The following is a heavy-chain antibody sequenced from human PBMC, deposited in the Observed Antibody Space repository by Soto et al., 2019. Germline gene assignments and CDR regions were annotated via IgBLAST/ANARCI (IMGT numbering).Heavy chain of an antibody. V-gene: IGHV1-69*02. J-gene: IGHJ2*01. Sequence: QVQLVQSGAEVKKPGSSVKVSCKASGGTFSSYTISWVRQAPGQGLEWMGRIIPILGIANYAQKFQGRVTITADKSTSTAYMELSSLRSEDTAVYYCASSYSSSWYGDWYFDLWGRGTLVTVSS. D-gene: IGHD6-13*01. CDR3: ASSYSSSWYGDWYFDL. CDR1: GGTFSSYT. CDR2: IIPILGIA.